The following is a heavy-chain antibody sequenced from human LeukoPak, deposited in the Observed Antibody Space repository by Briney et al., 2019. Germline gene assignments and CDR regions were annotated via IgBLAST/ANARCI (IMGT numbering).Heavy chain of an antibody. V-gene: IGHV3-30*02. CDR3: AKDVLRFLEWLFAFDY. Sequence: PGGSLRLSCAASGFTFSSYGMHWVRQAPGEGLKWVAFIRYDGSNKYYADSVKGRFTISRDNSKNTLYLQMNSLKAEDTAVYYCAKDVLRFLEWLFAFDYWGQGTLVTVSS. J-gene: IGHJ4*02. D-gene: IGHD3-3*01. CDR2: IRYDGSNK. CDR1: GFTFSSYG.